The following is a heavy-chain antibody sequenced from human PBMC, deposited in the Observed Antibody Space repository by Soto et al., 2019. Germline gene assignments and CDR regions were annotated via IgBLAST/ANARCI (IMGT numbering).Heavy chain of an antibody. V-gene: IGHV3-23*01. CDR2: ISGSGGST. CDR3: AKRRSSSTYYYYGMDV. D-gene: IGHD6-6*01. Sequence: GGSLRLSCAASGFTFSSYAMSWVRQAPGKGLEWVSAISGSGGSTYYADSVKGRFTISRDNSKNTLYLQMNSLRAEDTAVYYCAKRRSSSTYYYYGMDVWGQGTTVTVSS. J-gene: IGHJ6*02. CDR1: GFTFSSYA.